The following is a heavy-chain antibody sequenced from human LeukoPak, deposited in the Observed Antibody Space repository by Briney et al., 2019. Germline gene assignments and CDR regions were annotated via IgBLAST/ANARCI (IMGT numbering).Heavy chain of an antibody. D-gene: IGHD1-26*01. Sequence: GASVKVSCKVSGYTLTELSMHWVRQAPGKGLEWMGGFDPEDGETIYAQKFQGRVTMTEDTSTDTAYMELSSLRSEDTAVYYCATREVGATFWDPDAFDIWGQGTMVTVSS. CDR1: GYTLTELS. CDR3: ATREVGATFWDPDAFDI. V-gene: IGHV1-24*01. J-gene: IGHJ3*02. CDR2: FDPEDGET.